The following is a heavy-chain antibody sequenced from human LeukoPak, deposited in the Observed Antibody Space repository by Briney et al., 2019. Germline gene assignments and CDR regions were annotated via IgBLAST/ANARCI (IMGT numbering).Heavy chain of an antibody. D-gene: IGHD6-13*01. CDR1: GGSISSHY. V-gene: IGHV4-59*11. Sequence: SETLSLTCTVSGGSISSHYWSWIRQPPGKGLEWIGYIYYSGSTNYNPSLKSRVTISVDTSKNQFSLKLSSVTAADTAVYYCARRGAAGTRLNVARSPGALYYFDYWGQGTLVTVSS. CDR2: IYYSGST. CDR3: ARRGAAGTRLNVARSPGALYYFDY. J-gene: IGHJ4*02.